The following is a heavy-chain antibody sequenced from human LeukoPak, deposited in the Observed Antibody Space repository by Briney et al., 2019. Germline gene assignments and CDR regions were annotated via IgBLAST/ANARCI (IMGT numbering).Heavy chain of an antibody. CDR3: ARDPNGDYIGAFDM. D-gene: IGHD4-17*01. V-gene: IGHV3-23*01. Sequence: GGSLRLSCTASGFTFSAYAMMWARQAPGKGPEWVSAIRGGGGSAFYADSVKGRFTISRDNSKYTLFLQMNSLRAEDTAVYYCARDPNGDYIGAFDMWGPGTMVTVSS. CDR2: IRGGGGSA. J-gene: IGHJ3*02. CDR1: GFTFSAYA.